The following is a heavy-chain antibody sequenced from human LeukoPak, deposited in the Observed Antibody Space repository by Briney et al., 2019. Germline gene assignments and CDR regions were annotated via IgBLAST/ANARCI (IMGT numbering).Heavy chain of an antibody. CDR1: GFTFSSYE. CDR3: ARDYGSIFDY. V-gene: IGHV3-48*03. D-gene: IGHD3-10*01. Sequence: GGSLRLSCAASGFTFSSYEMNWVRQAPGRGLEWVSYISSSGSTIYYADSVKGRFTISRDNAKNSLYLQMNSLRAEDTAVYYCARDYGSIFDYWGQGTLVTVSS. J-gene: IGHJ4*02. CDR2: ISSSGSTI.